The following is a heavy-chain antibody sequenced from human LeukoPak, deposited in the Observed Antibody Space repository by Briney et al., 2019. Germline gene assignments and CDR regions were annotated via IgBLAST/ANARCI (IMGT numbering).Heavy chain of an antibody. CDR1: GYTFTSYY. D-gene: IGHD3-10*01. Sequence: GASVKVSCKASGYTFTSYYMHWVRQAPGQGLEWMGIINPSGGSTSYAQKFQGRATMTRDTSTSTVYMELSSLRSEDTAVYYCARAIMVRGVITYSGLDYWGQGTLVTVSS. J-gene: IGHJ4*02. CDR3: ARAIMVRGVITYSGLDY. CDR2: INPSGGST. V-gene: IGHV1-46*01.